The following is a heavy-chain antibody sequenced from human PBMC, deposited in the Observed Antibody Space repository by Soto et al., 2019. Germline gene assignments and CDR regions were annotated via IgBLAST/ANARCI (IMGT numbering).Heavy chain of an antibody. Sequence: ASVKVSCKVSGYTLTELSMHWVRQAPGKGLEWMGGFDPEDGETIYAQKFQGRVTMTEDTSTDTAYMELSSLRSEDTAVYYCATVGRDGDWLLYYDYWGQGTLVTVSS. J-gene: IGHJ4*02. CDR1: GYTLTELS. CDR3: ATVGRDGDWLLYYDY. D-gene: IGHD3-9*01. V-gene: IGHV1-24*01. CDR2: FDPEDGET.